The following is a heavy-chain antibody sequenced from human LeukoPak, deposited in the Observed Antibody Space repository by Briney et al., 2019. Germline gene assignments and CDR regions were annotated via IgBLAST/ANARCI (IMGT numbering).Heavy chain of an antibody. CDR2: IKTDASEK. Sequence: GGSLRLSCETSGFIFSNCWMTWVRQAPGKGLEWVANIKTDASEKYYADSVKGRFTISRDNAKMSLYLQMNSLRAEDTAVYYCARDWYVGSSFDYWGQGTLVTVSS. CDR3: ARDWYVGSSFDY. J-gene: IGHJ4*02. D-gene: IGHD6-13*01. CDR1: GFIFSNCW. V-gene: IGHV3-7*01.